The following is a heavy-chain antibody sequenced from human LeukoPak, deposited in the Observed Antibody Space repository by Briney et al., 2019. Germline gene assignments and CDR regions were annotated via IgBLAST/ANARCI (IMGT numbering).Heavy chain of an antibody. Sequence: ASVKVSCKASGGTFSSYAISWVRQAPGQGLEWMGGIIPIFGTANYAQKFQGRVTITADKSTSTAYMELRSLRSDDTAVYYCARDLGRNFYYALDYWGQGTLVTVSS. CDR1: GGTFSSYA. V-gene: IGHV1-69*06. CDR3: ARDLGRNFYYALDY. J-gene: IGHJ4*02. D-gene: IGHD3-22*01. CDR2: IIPIFGTA.